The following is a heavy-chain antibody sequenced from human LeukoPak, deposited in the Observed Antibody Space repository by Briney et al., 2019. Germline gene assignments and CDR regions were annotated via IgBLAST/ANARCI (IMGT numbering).Heavy chain of an antibody. CDR3: ARGGSYLSAFDI. J-gene: IGHJ3*02. V-gene: IGHV3-64*02. CDR1: GFIFSSYA. Sequence: GGSLRLSCAASGFIFSSYAMHWVRQAPGKGLEYVSGISNNGGSTYYADSVKGRFTISRDNSNNTLFLQMGSLRDKDMAVYYCARGGSYLSAFDIWGQGTIVTVSS. D-gene: IGHD1-26*01. CDR2: ISNNGGST.